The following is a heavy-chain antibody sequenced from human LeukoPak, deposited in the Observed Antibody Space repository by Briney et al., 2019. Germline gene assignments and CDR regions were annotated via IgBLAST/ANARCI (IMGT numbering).Heavy chain of an antibody. Sequence: GASVKVSCKASGYTFTSYGISWVGQAPGQGLEGMGWISAYNGNTNYAQKLQGRVTMTTDTSTSTAYMELRSLRSDDTAVYYCARDAPKYYDILTQRGDYWGQGTLVTVSS. V-gene: IGHV1-18*01. CDR3: ARDAPKYYDILTQRGDY. CDR1: GYTFTSYG. CDR2: ISAYNGNT. D-gene: IGHD3-9*01. J-gene: IGHJ4*02.